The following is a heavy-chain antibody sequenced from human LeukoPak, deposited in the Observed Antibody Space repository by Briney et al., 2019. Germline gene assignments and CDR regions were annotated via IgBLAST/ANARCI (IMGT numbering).Heavy chain of an antibody. CDR3: ARGDYDFWSGYTPPPRLLDY. CDR1: GYTFTGYY. V-gene: IGHV1-2*02. Sequence: ASVKVSCKASGYTFTGYYMHWVRQAPGQGLEWMGWINPNSGGTNYAQKFQGRVTMTRDTSISTAYMELSRLRSDDTAVYYCARGDYDFWSGYTPPPRLLDYWGQGTLVTVSS. D-gene: IGHD3-3*01. CDR2: INPNSGGT. J-gene: IGHJ4*02.